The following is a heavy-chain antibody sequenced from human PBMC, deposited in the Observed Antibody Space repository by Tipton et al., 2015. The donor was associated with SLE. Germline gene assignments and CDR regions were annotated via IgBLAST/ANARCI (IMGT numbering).Heavy chain of an antibody. CDR1: GFTFSSYA. J-gene: IGHJ4*02. Sequence: SLRLSCTASGFTFSSYAMQWVRQAPGKGLEWVAIISHDGSNKYYADSVKGRFTIFRDNSQNTLYLQMNSLRAEDTAVYYCARGYSHGGFWGQGTLVTVSS. CDR3: ARGYSHGGF. D-gene: IGHD4-11*01. V-gene: IGHV3-30-3*01. CDR2: ISHDGSNK.